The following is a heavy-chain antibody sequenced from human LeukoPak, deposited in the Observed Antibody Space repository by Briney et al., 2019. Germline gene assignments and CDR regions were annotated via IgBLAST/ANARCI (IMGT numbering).Heavy chain of an antibody. Sequence: PSQTLSLTCTVSGGSISSYYWSWIRQPPGKGLEWIGYIYYSGSTNYNPSLKSRVTISVDTSKNQFSLKLSSVTAADTAVYYCARGRSSMVRGYYYYYMDVWGKGTTVTISS. V-gene: IGHV4-59*01. CDR3: ARGRSSMVRGYYYYYMDV. J-gene: IGHJ6*03. D-gene: IGHD3-10*01. CDR1: GGSISSYY. CDR2: IYYSGST.